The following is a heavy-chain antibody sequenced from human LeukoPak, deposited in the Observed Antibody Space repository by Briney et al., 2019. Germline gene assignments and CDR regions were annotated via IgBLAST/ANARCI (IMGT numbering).Heavy chain of an antibody. CDR2: ISASGRST. V-gene: IGHV3-23*01. Sequence: GGSLRLSCAASGFTFSSYAVSWVRQAPGRGLEWVSAISASGRSTFYADSVKGRFTISRDNSKNTLYLRMNSLRAEDTAVYYCTRGGSFSGYFDYWGQGTLVTVSS. CDR1: GFTFSSYA. CDR3: TRGGSFSGYFDY. D-gene: IGHD1-26*01. J-gene: IGHJ4*02.